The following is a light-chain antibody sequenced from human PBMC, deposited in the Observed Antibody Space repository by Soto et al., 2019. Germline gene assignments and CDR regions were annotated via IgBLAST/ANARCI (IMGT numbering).Light chain of an antibody. V-gene: IGLV7-43*01. Sequence: QAVVTQEPSLTVSPGGTVTLTCASSTGAVTSGYYPNWFQQKPGQPPRPLIYNTTNPPSWTPARFSGSLGGGNAALTLSGVQPEDEAEYCCLLYHGDTWVFGGGTKLTVL. CDR1: TGAVTSGYY. CDR3: LLYHGDTWV. CDR2: NTT. J-gene: IGLJ3*02.